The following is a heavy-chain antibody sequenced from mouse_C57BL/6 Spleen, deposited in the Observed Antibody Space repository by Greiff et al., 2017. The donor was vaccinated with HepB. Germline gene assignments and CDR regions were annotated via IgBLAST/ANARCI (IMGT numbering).Heavy chain of an antibody. CDR1: GFTFSSYG. Sequence: EVMLVESGGDLVKPGGSLKLSCAASGFTFSSYGMSWVRQTPDKRLEWVATISSGGSYTYYPDSVKGRFTISRDNAKNTLYLQMSSLKSEDTAMYYCARGTASWFAYWGQGTLVTVSA. J-gene: IGHJ3*01. CDR3: ARGTASWFAY. D-gene: IGHD3-3*01. CDR2: ISSGGSYT. V-gene: IGHV5-6*01.